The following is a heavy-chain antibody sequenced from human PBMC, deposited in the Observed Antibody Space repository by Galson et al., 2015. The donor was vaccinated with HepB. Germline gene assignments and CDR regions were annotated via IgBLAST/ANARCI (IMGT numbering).Heavy chain of an antibody. D-gene: IGHD3-10*01. CDR2: ISGSGGST. V-gene: IGHV3-23*01. CDR1: GFTFSSYA. J-gene: IGHJ4*02. CDR3: AKDPYGSGKSSEYFDY. Sequence: SLRLSCAASGFTFSSYAMSWVRQAPGKGLEWVSAISGSGGSTYYADSVKGRFTISRDNSKNTLYLQMNSLRAEDTAVYYCAKDPYGSGKSSEYFDYWGQGTLVTVSS.